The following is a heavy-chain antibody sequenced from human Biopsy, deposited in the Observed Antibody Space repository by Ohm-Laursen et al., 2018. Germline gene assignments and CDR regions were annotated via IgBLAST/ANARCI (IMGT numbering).Heavy chain of an antibody. D-gene: IGHD3-3*01. CDR1: GASMTGYL. CDR2: IYTIGDT. V-gene: IGHV4-4*07. Sequence: SDTLSLTCTVSGASMTGYLWTWVRQPAGKGLEWIGHIYTIGDTTYNPSLESRVTMSLDTSENQFSLKMTSLTAADTAVYFCAREDEGLLRALDLWGQGTMVTVSS. CDR3: AREDEGLLRALDL. J-gene: IGHJ3*01.